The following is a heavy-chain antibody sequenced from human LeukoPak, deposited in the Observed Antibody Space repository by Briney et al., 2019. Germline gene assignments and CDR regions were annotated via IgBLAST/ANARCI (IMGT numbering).Heavy chain of an antibody. CDR1: GVTFSSYS. CDR2: ISISSSTI. J-gene: IGHJ4*02. V-gene: IGHV3-48*02. CDR3: ARERGDYLRY. Sequence: GGSLRLSCVASGVTFSSYSMNWVRQAPGRGLEWLSYISISSSTIYYADSVKGRFTTSRDNAENSLYLQMNSLRDEDTAVYYCARERGDYLRYWGQGTLVTVSS. D-gene: IGHD4-17*01.